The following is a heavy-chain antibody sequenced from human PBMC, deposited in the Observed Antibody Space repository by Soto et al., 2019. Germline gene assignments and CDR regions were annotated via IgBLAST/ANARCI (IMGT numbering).Heavy chain of an antibody. CDR3: ARGSIAVAVYRYFDY. J-gene: IGHJ4*02. D-gene: IGHD6-19*01. CDR1: GGSISSGGYY. CDR2: IYYSEST. V-gene: IGHV4-31*03. Sequence: SETLSLTCTVSGGSISSGGYYWSWVRQHPGKGLEWIGYIYYSESTYYNPSLKSRVTISVDTSKNQFSLKLSSVTAADTAVYYCARGSIAVAVYRYFDYWGQRTLVPVSS.